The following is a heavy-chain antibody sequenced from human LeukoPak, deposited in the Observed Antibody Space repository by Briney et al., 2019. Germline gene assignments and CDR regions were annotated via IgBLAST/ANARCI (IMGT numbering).Heavy chain of an antibody. CDR3: ARDRSGSAYGMDV. J-gene: IGHJ6*02. D-gene: IGHD1-26*01. CDR1: GFTFSSYS. Sequence: KPGGSLRLSCAASGFTFSSYSMNWVRQAPGKGLEWVSSISSSSSYIYYADSVKGRFSISRDNAKNSLYLQMNSLRAEDTAVYYCARDRSGSAYGMDVWGQGTTVTVSS. V-gene: IGHV3-21*01. CDR2: ISSSSSYI.